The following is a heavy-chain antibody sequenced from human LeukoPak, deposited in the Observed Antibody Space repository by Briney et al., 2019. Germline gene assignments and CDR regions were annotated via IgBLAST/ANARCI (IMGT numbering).Heavy chain of an antibody. J-gene: IGHJ5*02. Sequence: GGSLRLSCAASGFTFSDYGLHWVRQAAGKGLEWVAFIRYDGSFKYYADSVKGRFTISRDNSKDTLFLQMNSLRAEDTALYYCAKLPRSSCLPSSWGQGTLVTVSS. CDR2: IRYDGSFK. CDR3: AKLPRSSCLPSS. V-gene: IGHV3-30*02. D-gene: IGHD2-2*01. CDR1: GFTFSDYG.